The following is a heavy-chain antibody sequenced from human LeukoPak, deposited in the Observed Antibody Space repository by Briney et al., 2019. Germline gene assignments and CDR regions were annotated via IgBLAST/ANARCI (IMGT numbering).Heavy chain of an antibody. Sequence: SVKVSCKASGGTFRSYTISWVGQAPGQGVEGMGGIIPIIGIAKYAQKFQGRVTINADKSTSTAYMEVSRLRPEDTALYYSAREGYCSSSSCYNAFDIWGQGTMVTVSS. CDR3: AREGYCSSSSCYNAFDI. CDR1: GGTFRSYT. D-gene: IGHD2-2*02. CDR2: IIPIIGIA. V-gene: IGHV1-69*10. J-gene: IGHJ3*02.